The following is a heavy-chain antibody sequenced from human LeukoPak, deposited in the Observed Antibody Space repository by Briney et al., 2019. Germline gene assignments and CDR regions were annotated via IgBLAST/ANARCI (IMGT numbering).Heavy chain of an antibody. Sequence: PGGSLSLSCAASGFTFSSYGMVWVRQAPGKGLEWVAVIGYDGSEKHYADSVKGRFSISRDNSKNTLFLQMNSLRVEDTAVYFCARPRLFKGVFDDWGQGTVVTVSS. J-gene: IGHJ3*01. CDR1: GFTFSSYG. CDR2: IGYDGSEK. V-gene: IGHV3-33*01. D-gene: IGHD2-8*01. CDR3: ARPRLFKGVFDD.